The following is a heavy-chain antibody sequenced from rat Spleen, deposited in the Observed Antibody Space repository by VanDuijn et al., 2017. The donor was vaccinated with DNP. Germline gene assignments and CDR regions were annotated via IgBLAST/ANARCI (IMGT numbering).Heavy chain of an antibody. CDR1: SYSITSNY. D-gene: IGHD4-5*01. CDR3: ARWVRYFDS. J-gene: IGHJ2*01. Sequence: EVQLQESGPGLVKPSQSLSLTCSVTSYSITSNYWGWIRKFPGNKMEYLGYISYSGGTNYNPSLKSRISITRDTSKNQFFPHLNSLITEDTATYYCARWVRYFDSWGQGVMVTVSS. CDR2: ISYSGGT. V-gene: IGHV3-1*01.